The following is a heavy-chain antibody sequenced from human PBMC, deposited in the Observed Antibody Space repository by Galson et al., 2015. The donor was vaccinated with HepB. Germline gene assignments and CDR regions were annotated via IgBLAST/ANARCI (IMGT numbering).Heavy chain of an antibody. J-gene: IGHJ4*02. CDR2: INPNSGGT. V-gene: IGHV1-2*04. Sequence: SCKASGYTFTGYYMHWVRQAPGQGLEWMGWINPNSGGTNYAQKFQGWVTMTRDTSISTAYMELSRLRSDDTAVYYCARGYCSSTSCYSDFDYWGQGTLVTVSS. CDR1: GYTFTGYY. D-gene: IGHD2-2*01. CDR3: ARGYCSSTSCYSDFDY.